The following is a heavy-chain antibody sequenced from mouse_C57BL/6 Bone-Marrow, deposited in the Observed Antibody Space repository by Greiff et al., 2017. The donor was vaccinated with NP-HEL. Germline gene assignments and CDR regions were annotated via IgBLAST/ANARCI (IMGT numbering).Heavy chain of an antibody. CDR1: GYAFSSSW. D-gene: IGHD2-1*01. V-gene: IGHV1-82*01. CDR2: IYPGDGDT. J-gene: IGHJ3*01. Sequence: QVQLQQSGPELVKPGASVKISCKASGYAFSSSWMNWVKQRPGKGLEWIGRIYPGDGDTNYNGKFKGKATLTADKSSSTAYMQLSSLTSGDSAVYLCAREEDYRNFVRWGEGTLVTVSA. CDR3: AREEDYRNFVR.